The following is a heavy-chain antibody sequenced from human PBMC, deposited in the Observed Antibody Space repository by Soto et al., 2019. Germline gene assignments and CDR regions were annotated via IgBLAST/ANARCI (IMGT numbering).Heavy chain of an antibody. CDR3: ARGYGYIWGSYRYYYYYMDV. V-gene: IGHV4-34*01. CDR1: GGSFSGYY. CDR2: INHSGST. D-gene: IGHD3-16*02. J-gene: IGHJ6*03. Sequence: PSDTLSLTCAVYGGSFSGYYWSWIRQPPGKGLEWIGEINHSGSTNYNPSLKSRVTISVDTSKNQFSLKLSSVTAADTAVYYCARGYGYIWGSYRYYYYYMDVWGKGTTVTVSS.